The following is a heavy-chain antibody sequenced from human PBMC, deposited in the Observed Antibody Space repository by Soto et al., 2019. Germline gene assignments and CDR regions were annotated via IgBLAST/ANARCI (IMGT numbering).Heavy chain of an antibody. CDR2: IWYDGSNK. V-gene: IGHV3-33*01. CDR1: GFTFSSYG. CDR3: ARVGYSGYDLYAFDI. J-gene: IGHJ3*02. D-gene: IGHD5-12*01. Sequence: PGGSLRLSCAASGFTFSSYGMHWVRQAPCKGLEWVAVIWYDGSNKYYADSVKGRFTISRDNSKNTLYLQMNSLRAEDTAVYYCARVGYSGYDLYAFDIWGKGTMVTVS.